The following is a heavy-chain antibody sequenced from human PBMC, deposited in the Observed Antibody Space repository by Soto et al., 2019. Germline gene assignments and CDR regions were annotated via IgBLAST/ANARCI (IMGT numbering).Heavy chain of an antibody. CDR2: ISAYNGNT. J-gene: IGHJ5*02. Sequence: ASVKVSCKASGYTFTGYYMHWVRQAPGQGLEWMGWISAYNGNTNYAQKLQGRVTMTTDTSTSTAYMELRSLRSDDTAVYYCASTSGYSSSWFDPWGQGTLVTVSS. CDR3: ASTSGYSSSWFDP. CDR1: GYTFTGYY. D-gene: IGHD6-13*01. V-gene: IGHV1-18*04.